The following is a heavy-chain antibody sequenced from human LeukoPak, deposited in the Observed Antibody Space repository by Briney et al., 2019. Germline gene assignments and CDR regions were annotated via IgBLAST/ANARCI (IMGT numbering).Heavy chain of an antibody. CDR1: GFTFSDYY. V-gene: IGHV4-34*01. Sequence: LRLSCAASGFTFSDYYMSRIRQPPGKGLEWIGEINHSGSTNYNPSLKSRVTISVDTSKNQFSLKLSSVTAADTAVYYCARGRFLEWLLDWGQGTLVTVSS. D-gene: IGHD3-3*01. J-gene: IGHJ4*02. CDR2: INHSGST. CDR3: ARGRFLEWLLD.